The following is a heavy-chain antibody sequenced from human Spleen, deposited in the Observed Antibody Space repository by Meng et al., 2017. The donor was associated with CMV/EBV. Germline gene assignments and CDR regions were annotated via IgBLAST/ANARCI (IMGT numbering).Heavy chain of an antibody. CDR2: INSDGSST. Sequence: GESLKISCAASGFTFSSHWMHWVRQAPGKGLVWVSRINSDGSSTSYADSVKGRFTISRDNAKNTLYLQMNSLRAEDTAVYYCARPYWSGYYTSGHGMDVWGQGTTVTVSS. V-gene: IGHV3-74*01. CDR1: GFTFSSHW. CDR3: ARPYWSGYYTSGHGMDV. J-gene: IGHJ6*02. D-gene: IGHD3-3*01.